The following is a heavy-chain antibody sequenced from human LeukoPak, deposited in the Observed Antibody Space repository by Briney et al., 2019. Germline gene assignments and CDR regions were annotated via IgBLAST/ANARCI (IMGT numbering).Heavy chain of an antibody. J-gene: IGHJ1*01. D-gene: IGHD2-21*02. CDR2: ISYDGSNK. V-gene: IGHV3-30*04. Sequence: GGSLRLSCAASGFTFSSYAMHWVRQAPGKGLEWVAVISYDGSNKYYADSVKGRFTISRDNAKNSLYLQMNSLRAEDTAVYYCARDTGCGGDCYSAQYFQHWGQGTLVTVSS. CDR1: GFTFSSYA. CDR3: ARDTGCGGDCYSAQYFQH.